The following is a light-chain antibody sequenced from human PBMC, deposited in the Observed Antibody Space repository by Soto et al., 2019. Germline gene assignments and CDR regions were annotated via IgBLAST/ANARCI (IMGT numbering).Light chain of an antibody. V-gene: IGKV3-15*01. J-gene: IGKJ1*01. CDR3: QQYNNWSPRT. Sequence: IVLTQSPCTLSLSHGERATLSCRASESVRTNLAWYQQKPGQAPRLLIYGASNRATGIPARFSGSGSGTEFTLTISSLQSEDFAVYYCQQYNNWSPRTFGQGTKVDIK. CDR1: ESVRTN. CDR2: GAS.